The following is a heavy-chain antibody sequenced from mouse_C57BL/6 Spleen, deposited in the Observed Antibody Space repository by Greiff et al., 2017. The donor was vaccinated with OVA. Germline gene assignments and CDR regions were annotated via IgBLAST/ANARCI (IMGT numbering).Heavy chain of an antibody. D-gene: IGHD4-1*01. CDR1: GYSITSGYY. V-gene: IGHV3-6*01. Sequence: DVKLQESGPGLVKPSQSLSLTCSVPGYSITSGYYWNWIRQFPGNKLEWMGYISYDGSNNYNPSLKNRISITRDTSKNQFFLKLNSVTTEDTATYYCATGTVFYAMDYWGQGTSVTVSS. CDR2: ISYDGSN. J-gene: IGHJ4*01. CDR3: ATGTVFYAMDY.